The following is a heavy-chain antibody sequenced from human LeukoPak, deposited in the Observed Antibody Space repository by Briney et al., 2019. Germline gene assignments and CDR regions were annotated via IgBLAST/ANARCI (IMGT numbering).Heavy chain of an antibody. J-gene: IGHJ4*02. CDR2: IYSGGST. V-gene: IGHV3-66*02. D-gene: IGHD3-10*01. Sequence: GGSLRLSCAASGFTVSSNYMSWVRQAPGKGLEWVSVIYSGGSTYYADSVKGRLTISRDNSKNTLYLQMNSLRAEDTAVYYCARGGGSGSYYKFDYWGQGTLVTVSS. CDR3: ARGGGSGSYYKFDY. CDR1: GFTVSSNY.